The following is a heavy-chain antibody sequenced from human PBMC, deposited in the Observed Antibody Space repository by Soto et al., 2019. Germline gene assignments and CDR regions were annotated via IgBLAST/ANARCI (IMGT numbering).Heavy chain of an antibody. CDR1: GFTFSSYS. V-gene: IGHV3-21*01. CDR3: ARDQFPYSSGWYDY. CDR2: ISSSSSYI. D-gene: IGHD6-19*01. J-gene: IGHJ4*02. Sequence: GGSLRLSCAASGFTFSSYSMNWVRQAPGKGLEWVSSISSSSSYIYYADSVKGRFTISRDNAKNSLYLQMNSLRAEDTAVYYCARDQFPYSSGWYDYWGQGNLVTVSS.